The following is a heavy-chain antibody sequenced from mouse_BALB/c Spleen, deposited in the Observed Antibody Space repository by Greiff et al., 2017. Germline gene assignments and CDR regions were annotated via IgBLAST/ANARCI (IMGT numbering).Heavy chain of an antibody. CDR1: GFTFSSYA. V-gene: IGHV5-9-4*01. CDR3: ARDSLHSISWYFDV. Sequence: EVMLVESGGGLVKPGGSLKLSCAASGFTFSSYAMSWVRQSPEKRLEWVAEISSGGSYTYYPDTVTGRFTISRDNAKNTLYLEMSSLRSEDTAMYYCARDSLHSISWYFDVWGAGTTVTVSS. J-gene: IGHJ1*01. CDR2: ISSGGSYT.